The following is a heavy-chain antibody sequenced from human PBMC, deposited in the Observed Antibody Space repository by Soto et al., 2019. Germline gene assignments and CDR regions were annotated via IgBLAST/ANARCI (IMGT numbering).Heavy chain of an antibody. CDR3: ARAYSRALDY. CDR2: VSYDGSDK. V-gene: IGHV3-30-3*01. D-gene: IGHD6-13*01. Sequence: QVKLVESGGGVVQPGRSLRLSCAASGFTFSRFALHWVRQAPGMRLEWVAAVSYDGSDKYYADSVKGRFTPSRDNSKNTLYLQMNSLRGDDTAVYYCARAYSRALDYWGQGTPVTVSS. CDR1: GFTFSRFA. J-gene: IGHJ4*02.